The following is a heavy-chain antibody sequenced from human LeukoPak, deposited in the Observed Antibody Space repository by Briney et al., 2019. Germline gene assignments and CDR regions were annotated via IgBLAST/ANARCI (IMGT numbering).Heavy chain of an antibody. V-gene: IGHV3-30*18. CDR3: AKRNGF. CDR2: ISYDGSNK. D-gene: IGHD1-1*01. J-gene: IGHJ4*02. Sequence: PGGSLRLSCAASGFTFSSYGMHWVRQAPGKGLEWVAVISYDGSNKYYADSVKGRFTISRDNSKNTLYLQMNSLRVEDTAVYYCAKRNGFWGQGTLVTVSS. CDR1: GFTFSSYG.